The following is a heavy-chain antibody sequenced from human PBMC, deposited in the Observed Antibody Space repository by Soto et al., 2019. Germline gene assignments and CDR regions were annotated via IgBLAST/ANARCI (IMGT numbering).Heavy chain of an antibody. CDR1: GYTLTSYG. CDR3: ARDSRYFDWLFNGMDV. J-gene: IGHJ6*02. D-gene: IGHD3-9*01. Sequence: ASVKVSCKATGYTLTSYGISWVRQAPGQGLEWMGWISAYNGNTNYAQKLQGRVTMNTVTSTSTGYRELGSLRSDDTAVYYCARDSRYFDWLFNGMDVWGQGTTVTVSS. CDR2: ISAYNGNT. V-gene: IGHV1-18*04.